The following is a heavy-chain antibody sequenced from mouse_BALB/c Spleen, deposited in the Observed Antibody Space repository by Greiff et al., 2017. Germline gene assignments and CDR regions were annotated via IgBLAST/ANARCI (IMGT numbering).Heavy chain of an antibody. J-gene: IGHJ3*01. V-gene: IGHV5-6-2*01. CDR1: GFTFSSYY. D-gene: IGHD4-1*01. Sequence: EVQLVESGGGLVKLGGSLKLSCAASGFTFSSYYMSWVRQTPEKRLELVAAINSNGGSTYYPDTVKGRFTNSRDNAKNTLYLQMSSLKSEYTALYYCARQELGRFAYWGQGTLVTVSA. CDR2: INSNGGST. CDR3: ARQELGRFAY.